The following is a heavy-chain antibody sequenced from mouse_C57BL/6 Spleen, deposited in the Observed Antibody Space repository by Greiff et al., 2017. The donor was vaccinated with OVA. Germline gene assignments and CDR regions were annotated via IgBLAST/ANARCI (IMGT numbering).Heavy chain of an antibody. V-gene: IGHV1-76*01. CDR3: ARDSSGYPAY. D-gene: IGHD3-2*02. J-gene: IGHJ3*01. CDR1: GYTFTDYY. Sequence: VQLQQSGAELVRPGASVKLSCKASGYTFTDYYINWVKQRPGQGLEWIARIYPGSGNTYYNEKFKGKATLTAEKSSSTAYMQLSSLTSEDSAVYFCARDSSGYPAYWGQGTLVTVSA. CDR2: IYPGSGNT.